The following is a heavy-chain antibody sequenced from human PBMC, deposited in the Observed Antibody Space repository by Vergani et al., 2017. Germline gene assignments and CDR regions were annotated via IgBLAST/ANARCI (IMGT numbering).Heavy chain of an antibody. V-gene: IGHV3-49*04. CDR1: GFTFSSYS. CDR2: IRSKAYGGTT. J-gene: IGHJ6*02. D-gene: IGHD1/OR15-1a*01. Sequence: EVQLVESGGGLVKPGGSLRLSCAASGFTFSSYSMNWVRQAPGKGLEWVGFIRSKAYGGTTEYAASVKGRFTISRDDSKSIAYLQMNSLKTEDTAVYYCTMNSQTSKYYYYGMDVWGQGTTVTVSS. CDR3: TMNSQTSKYYYYGMDV.